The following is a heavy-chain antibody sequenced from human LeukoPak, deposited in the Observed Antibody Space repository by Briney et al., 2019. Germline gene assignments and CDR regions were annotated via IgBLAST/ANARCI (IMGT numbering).Heavy chain of an antibody. V-gene: IGHV3-23*01. Sequence: HAGGSLRLSCAASGFTFSSYAMSWVRQAPGKGLEWVSAISGSGGSTYYADPVKGRFTISRDNSKNTLYLQMNSLRAEDTAVYYCAKAYCSSTSCYGSGFDYWGQGTLVTVSS. CDR3: AKAYCSSTSCYGSGFDY. CDR2: ISGSGGST. J-gene: IGHJ4*02. D-gene: IGHD2-2*01. CDR1: GFTFSSYA.